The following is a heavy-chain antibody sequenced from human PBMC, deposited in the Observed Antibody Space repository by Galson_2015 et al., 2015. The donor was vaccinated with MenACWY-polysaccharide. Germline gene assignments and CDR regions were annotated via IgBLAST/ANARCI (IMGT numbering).Heavy chain of an antibody. V-gene: IGHV1-69*13. CDR2: IIPIFGTA. J-gene: IGHJ6*03. Sequence: SVKVSCKASGGTFSSYAISWVRQAPGQGLEWMGGIIPIFGTANYAQKFQGRVTITADESTSTAYMELSSLRSEDTAVYYCARVDSSVYYNCYMDVWVKRTTVTVSS. CDR1: GGTFSSYA. D-gene: IGHD6-19*01. CDR3: ARVDSSVYYNCYMDV.